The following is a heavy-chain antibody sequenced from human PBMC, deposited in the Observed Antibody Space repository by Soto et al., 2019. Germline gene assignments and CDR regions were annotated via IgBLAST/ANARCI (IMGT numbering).Heavy chain of an antibody. D-gene: IGHD3-10*01. V-gene: IGHV4-59*01. CDR1: GGSISSYY. J-gene: IGHJ5*02. CDR3: ARGEAAGESWFDP. CDR2: IYYSGST. Sequence: SATLSLTCTVSGGSISSYYWSWIRQPPGKGLEWIGYIYYSGSTNYNPSLKSRVTISVDTSKNQFSLKLSSVTAADTAVYYCARGEAAGESWFDPWGQGTLVTVSS.